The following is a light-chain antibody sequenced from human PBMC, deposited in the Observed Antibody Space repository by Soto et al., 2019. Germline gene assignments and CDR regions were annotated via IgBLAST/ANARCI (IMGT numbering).Light chain of an antibody. Sequence: DIQMTQPPSSLSASVRDRVTITCQASQDIMKYLNCYQQKPGKAPNRLIYDASNLETGVSSKFSGSGSGTDFPFTVSSLQSDDSAPCYCQQYDNLPLTFGQGTRLEIK. CDR3: QQYDNLPLT. V-gene: IGKV1-33*01. CDR1: QDIMKY. CDR2: DAS. J-gene: IGKJ5*01.